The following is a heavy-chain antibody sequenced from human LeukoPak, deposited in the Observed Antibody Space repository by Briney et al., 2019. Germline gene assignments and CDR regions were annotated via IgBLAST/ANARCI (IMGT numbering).Heavy chain of an antibody. J-gene: IGHJ4*02. Sequence: SETLSLTCAVSGGSISSGGYSWSCIRQPPGKGLEWIGYIYHSGSTYYNPSLKSRVTISVDRSKNQFSLKLSSVTAADTAVYYCARARRYCSGGSCYLYYFDYWGQGTLVTVSS. V-gene: IGHV4-30-2*01. CDR2: IYHSGST. D-gene: IGHD2-15*01. CDR3: ARARRYCSGGSCYLYYFDY. CDR1: GGSISSGGYS.